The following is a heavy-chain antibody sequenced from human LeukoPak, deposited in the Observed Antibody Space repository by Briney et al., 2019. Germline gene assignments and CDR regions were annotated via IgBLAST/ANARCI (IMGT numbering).Heavy chain of an antibody. CDR1: GYTFTSYA. J-gene: IGHJ3*02. D-gene: IGHD1-26*01. CDR3: ARVGATRLSAFDI. V-gene: IGHV1-3*01. Sequence: ASVKVSCKASGYTFTSYAMHWVRQAPGQRLEWMGWINAGNGNTKYSQKFQGRVTITRDTSASTAYMELSSLRSEDTALYYCARVGATRLSAFDIWGQGTMVTVSS. CDR2: INAGNGNT.